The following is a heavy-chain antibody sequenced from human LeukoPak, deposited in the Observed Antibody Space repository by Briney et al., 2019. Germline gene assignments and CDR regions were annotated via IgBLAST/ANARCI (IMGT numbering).Heavy chain of an antibody. J-gene: IGHJ4*02. V-gene: IGHV1-69*04. D-gene: IGHD6-19*01. Sequence: SVKVSCKASGGTFSSYAISWVRQAPGQGLEWMGRIIPILGIANYAQKFQGRVTITADKSTSTAYMELSSLRSEDTAVYYCATGLGRKWLVRGYYFDYWGQGTLVTVSS. CDR2: IIPILGIA. CDR1: GGTFSSYA. CDR3: ATGLGRKWLVRGYYFDY.